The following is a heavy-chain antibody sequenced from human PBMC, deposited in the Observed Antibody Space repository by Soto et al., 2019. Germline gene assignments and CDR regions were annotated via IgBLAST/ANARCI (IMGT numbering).Heavy chain of an antibody. CDR1: GYTFTSYD. J-gene: IGHJ4*02. CDR3: AIGAGMRISGSYPTFDF. CDR2: MNPNSDKT. V-gene: IGHV1-8*01. Sequence: QVQLVQSGAEVKKPGASVKVSCKASGYTFTSYDINWVRQATGQGLEWMGWMNPNSDKTGYAHKLQGRVTMTRNTSITTAYMELSSLRSDDTVVYYCAIGAGMRISGSYPTFDFWGQGTLVTVSS. D-gene: IGHD1-26*01.